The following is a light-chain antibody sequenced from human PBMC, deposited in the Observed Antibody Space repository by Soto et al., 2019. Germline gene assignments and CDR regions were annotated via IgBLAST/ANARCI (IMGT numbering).Light chain of an antibody. CDR3: QQSYSSPYT. J-gene: IGKJ3*01. CDR2: TTS. CDR1: HSISTY. Sequence: DIQLTQSPSSLSASVVDRLTITCRASHSISTYLKWYQQKPGKAPSLLIYTTSSLQSGVPSRFSGSGSGTDFTLTIGGLQPADFAIYYCQQSYSSPYTFGLGTKVDIK. V-gene: IGKV1-39*01.